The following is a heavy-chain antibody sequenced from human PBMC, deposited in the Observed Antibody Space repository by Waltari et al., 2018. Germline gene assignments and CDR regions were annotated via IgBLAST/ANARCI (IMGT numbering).Heavy chain of an antibody. V-gene: IGHV3-7*03. Sequence: EVQLVESGGTLVQPGGCLRPSCAASGFTFRGYWMPWVRQAPGKGLEWVANIKADGSEQYYVDSVRGRFTISRDNAENSLYLQMNSLIADDTAVYYCARGSAYYVRVWDYWGQGTLVTVSS. CDR2: IKADGSEQ. D-gene: IGHD3-16*01. CDR3: ARGSAYYVRVWDY. J-gene: IGHJ4*02. CDR1: GFTFRGYW.